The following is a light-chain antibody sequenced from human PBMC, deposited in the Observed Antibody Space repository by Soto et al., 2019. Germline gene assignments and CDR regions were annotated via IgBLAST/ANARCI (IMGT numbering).Light chain of an antibody. CDR3: QSYDNTLSGFWI. J-gene: IGLJ3*02. V-gene: IGLV1-40*01. CDR1: SSNIGANYD. Sequence: QSVLTQPPSVSGAPGQRVTISCTGSSSNIGANYDVHWYQQVPGTAPKLLIYGNTNRPSGVPDRFSGSTSGTSASLAITGLQAEDEADYYCQSYDNTLSGFWIFGGGTTLTVL. CDR2: GNT.